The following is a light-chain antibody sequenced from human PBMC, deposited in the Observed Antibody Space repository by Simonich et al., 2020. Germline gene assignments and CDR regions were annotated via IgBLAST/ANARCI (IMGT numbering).Light chain of an antibody. J-gene: IGKJ2*01. CDR3: QQYGSSPPYT. Sequence: DIVMTQSPDSLAVSLGERATINCKSSQSVLYSSNNKNYLAWYQQKPGKPPKLLIYWASTRESGVPDRFSGSGSGTDFTLTISRLEPEDFAVYYCQQYGSSPPYTFGQGTKLEIK. CDR1: QSVLYSSNNKNY. CDR2: WAS. V-gene: IGKV4-1*01.